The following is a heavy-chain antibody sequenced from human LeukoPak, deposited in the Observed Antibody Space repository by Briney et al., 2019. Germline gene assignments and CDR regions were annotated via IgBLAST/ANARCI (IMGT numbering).Heavy chain of an antibody. D-gene: IGHD6-19*01. CDR3: ARERPGSSGWYTH. CDR2: IFPGDSDT. Sequence: GESLKISCKGSGYSFTSYWIGWVRQMPGKGLEWMGIIFPGDSDTRYSPSFLGEVTFSVDMSTATAYLEWSSLKASDSAMDYCARERPGSSGWYTHWGQGTLVTVSS. V-gene: IGHV5-51*01. J-gene: IGHJ4*02. CDR1: GYSFTSYW.